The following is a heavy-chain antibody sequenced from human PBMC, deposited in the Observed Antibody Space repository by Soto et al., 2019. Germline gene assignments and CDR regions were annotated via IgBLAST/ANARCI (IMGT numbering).Heavy chain of an antibody. CDR2: ISGSGGST. Sequence: GGSLRLSCAASGFTFSSYAMSWVRQAPGKGLEWVSAISGSGGSTYYADSVKGRFTISRDNSKNTLYLQMNSLRAEDTAVYYCAKGIAVALYNWFDPWGQGTLVTSPQ. V-gene: IGHV3-23*01. CDR3: AKGIAVALYNWFDP. CDR1: GFTFSSYA. J-gene: IGHJ5*02. D-gene: IGHD6-19*01.